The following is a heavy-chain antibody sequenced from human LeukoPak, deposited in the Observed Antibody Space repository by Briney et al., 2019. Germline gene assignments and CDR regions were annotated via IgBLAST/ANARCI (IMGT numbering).Heavy chain of an antibody. J-gene: IGHJ4*02. Sequence: SETLSLTCTVSGGSISSSSYYWGWLRQPPGKGLEWIGSIYYSGSTYYNPSLKSRVTISVDTSKNQFSLKPSSVTAADTAVYYWASAATGGLRLGELSQWGQGTLVTVSS. CDR1: GGSISSSSYY. CDR3: ASAATGGLRLGELSQ. D-gene: IGHD3-16*02. V-gene: IGHV4-39*07. CDR2: IYYSGST.